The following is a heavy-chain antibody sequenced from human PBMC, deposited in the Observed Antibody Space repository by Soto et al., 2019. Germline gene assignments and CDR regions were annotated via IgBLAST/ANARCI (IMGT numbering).Heavy chain of an antibody. CDR1: GGTFSTYA. D-gene: IGHD5-18*01. CDR3: ASGIQLWLRRINNGYSG. Sequence: QVQLVQSEAEVKKPESSVKVSCKAPGGTFSTYAISWVRQAPGQGLEWMGGIIPMFGTANYAHRFQDRVTITADESTNTVYMELSRLRSEDTAVYFCASGIQLWLRRINNGYSGWGQGTLVTVSS. V-gene: IGHV1-69*12. CDR2: IIPMFGTA. J-gene: IGHJ4*02.